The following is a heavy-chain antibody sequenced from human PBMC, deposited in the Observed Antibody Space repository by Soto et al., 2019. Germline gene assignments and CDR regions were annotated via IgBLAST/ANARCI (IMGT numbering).Heavy chain of an antibody. V-gene: IGHV1-69*01. CDR1: GGTFSNYA. CDR2: ITPLFGTA. CDR3: ARAVYCGDDCYPDDAFDV. D-gene: IGHD2-21*02. Sequence: QVQLVQSGAEVKKPGSSVQVSCKASGGTFSNYAISWVRQAPGQGLEWMGGITPLFGTADYAQKFQGRVTITADVATKTASMELSSLRSEDAAVYYCARAVYCGDDCYPDDAFDVWGQGTMVTVSS. J-gene: IGHJ3*01.